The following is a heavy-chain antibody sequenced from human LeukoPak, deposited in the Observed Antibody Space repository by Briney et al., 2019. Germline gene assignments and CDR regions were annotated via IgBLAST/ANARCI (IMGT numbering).Heavy chain of an antibody. V-gene: IGHV3-33*01. CDR2: IWYDGSNK. Sequence: PGGSLRLSCAASGFTFSSYGMHWVRQAPGKGLEWVAVIWYDGSNKYYADSVKGRFTISRDNSKNTLYLQMNSLRAEDTAVYFCARDYEYGDYVGHNIDYWGQGTLVTVSS. CDR1: GFTFSSYG. CDR3: ARDYEYGDYVGHNIDY. D-gene: IGHD4-17*01. J-gene: IGHJ4*02.